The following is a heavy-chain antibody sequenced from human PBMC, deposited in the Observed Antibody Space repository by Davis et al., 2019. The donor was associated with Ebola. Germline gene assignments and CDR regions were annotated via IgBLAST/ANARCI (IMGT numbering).Heavy chain of an antibody. J-gene: IGHJ6*02. CDR1: GGTFSSYA. Sequence: ASSVKVSCKASGGTFSSYAISWVRQAPGQGLEWMGRIIPILGIANYAQKFQGRVTITADKSTSTAYMELSSLRSEDTAVYYCARDFDFIVVVPAANVRHYYYYGMDVWGQGTTVTVSS. D-gene: IGHD2-2*01. V-gene: IGHV1-69*04. CDR3: ARDFDFIVVVPAANVRHYYYYGMDV. CDR2: IIPILGIA.